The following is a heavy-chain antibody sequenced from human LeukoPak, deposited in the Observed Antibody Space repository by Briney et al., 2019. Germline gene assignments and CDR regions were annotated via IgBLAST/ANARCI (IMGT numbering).Heavy chain of an antibody. J-gene: IGHJ4*02. CDR1: GGTFSSYA. CDR3: ARSSSWYRADY. V-gene: IGHV1-2*06. D-gene: IGHD6-13*01. CDR2: INPNSGGT. Sequence: GASVKVSCKASGGTFSSYAISWVRQAPGQGLEWMGRINPNSGGTNYAQKFQGRVTMTRDTSISTAYMELSRLRSDDTAVYYCARSSSWYRADYWGQGTLVTVSS.